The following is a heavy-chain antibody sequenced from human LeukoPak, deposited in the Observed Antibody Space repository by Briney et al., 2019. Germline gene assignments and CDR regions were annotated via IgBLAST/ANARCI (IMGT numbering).Heavy chain of an antibody. CDR3: AKGDDSSGYYLDYFDY. CDR2: ISGYGDST. V-gene: IGHV3-23*01. CDR1: GFTFSNFA. J-gene: IGHJ4*02. Sequence: PGGSLRLSCSASGFTFSNFAMNWVRQAPGKGLEWVSIISGYGDSTYYTDSVKGRFTISRDNSKNALYLQMNSLRAEDTAVYYCAKGDDSSGYYLDYFDYWGQGTLVTVSS. D-gene: IGHD3-22*01.